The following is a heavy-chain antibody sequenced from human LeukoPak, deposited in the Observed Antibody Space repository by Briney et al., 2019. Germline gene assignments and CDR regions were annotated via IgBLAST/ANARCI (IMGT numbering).Heavy chain of an antibody. D-gene: IGHD3-22*01. CDR2: ISNSSPNI. CDR1: GFTFISYS. J-gene: IGHJ4*02. CDR3: ARALHDSSGYYFDY. V-gene: IGHV3-21*01. Sequence: PGGSLRLSCAASGFTFISYSMNWVRQAPGKGLEWVSSISNSSPNIYYADSVKGRVTISRDSAKDSLFLQMNSVRAEDTAVYYCARALHDSSGYYFDYWGQGTLVTVSS.